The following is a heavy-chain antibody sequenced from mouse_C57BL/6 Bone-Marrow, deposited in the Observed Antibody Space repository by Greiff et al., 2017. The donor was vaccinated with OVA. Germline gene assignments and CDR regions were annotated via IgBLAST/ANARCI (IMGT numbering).Heavy chain of an antibody. Sequence: QVQLQQPGAELVRPGTSVKLSCKASGYTFTSYWMHWVKQRPGQGLEWIGVIDPSDSYTNYNQKFKGKATLTVDTSSSTAYMQLSSLTSEDSAVYYCARWGSFFAYWGQGTLVTVSA. D-gene: IGHD1-1*02. CDR2: IDPSDSYT. J-gene: IGHJ3*01. CDR1: GYTFTSYW. CDR3: ARWGSFFAY. V-gene: IGHV1-59*01.